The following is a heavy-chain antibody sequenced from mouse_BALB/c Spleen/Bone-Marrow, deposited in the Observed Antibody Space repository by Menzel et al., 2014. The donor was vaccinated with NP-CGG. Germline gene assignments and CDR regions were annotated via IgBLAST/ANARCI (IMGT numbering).Heavy chain of an antibody. CDR1: GYTFTSYW. CDR3: TTLARNYFDY. J-gene: IGHJ2*01. Sequence: EAQLQQSGTVLARPGASVKMSCKASGYTFTSYWMHWVKQRPGQGLEWIGTIYPGNSDTTYNQKFKGKAKLTAVTSTSTAYMELSSLTNEDSAVYYCTTLARNYFDYWGQGTTLTVSS. CDR2: IYPGNSDT. V-gene: IGHV1-5*01.